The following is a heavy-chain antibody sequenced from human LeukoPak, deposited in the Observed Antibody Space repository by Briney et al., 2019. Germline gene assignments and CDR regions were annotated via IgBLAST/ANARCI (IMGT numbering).Heavy chain of an antibody. CDR2: INPNSGGT. V-gene: IGHV1-2*02. CDR1: GYTFTGYY. Sequence: GASVKVSCKASGYTFTGYYMHWVRQAPGQGLEWMGWINPNSGGTNYAQKFQGRVTMARNTSISTAYMELSSLRSEDTAVYYCARGRGHYYDSSGYGDIWGQGTMVTVSS. J-gene: IGHJ3*02. D-gene: IGHD3-22*01. CDR3: ARGRGHYYDSSGYGDI.